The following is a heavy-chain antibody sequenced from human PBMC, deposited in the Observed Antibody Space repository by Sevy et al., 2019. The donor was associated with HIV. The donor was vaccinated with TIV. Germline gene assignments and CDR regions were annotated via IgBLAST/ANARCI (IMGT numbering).Heavy chain of an antibody. CDR3: ARFGTGTIYYYYGMDV. D-gene: IGHD1-7*01. CDR2: INSDGSST. CDR1: GFTFSSYW. J-gene: IGHJ6*02. V-gene: IGHV3-74*01. Sequence: GGSLRLSCAASGFTFSSYWMHWVRQAPGKGLVWVSRINSDGSSTSYADSVKVRFTISRVNAKNTLYLQMNSLRAEDTAVYYCARFGTGTIYYYYGMDVWGQGTTVTVSS.